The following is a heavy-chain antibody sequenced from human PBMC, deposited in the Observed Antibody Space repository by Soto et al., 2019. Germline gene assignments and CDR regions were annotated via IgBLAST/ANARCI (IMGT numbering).Heavy chain of an antibody. CDR2: ISGYNGDT. CDR1: GYTFSRYG. Sequence: GPGAKKPGASVKVSCKASGYTFSRYGISWVRQAPGQGLEWMGWISGYNGDTKYAQKVQGRVTMTIDTSTYTAYMELRSLTSDDTAIYYCAKNGQPPYYYYGMDVWGQGTTDTVSS. D-gene: IGHD2-8*01. J-gene: IGHJ6*02. V-gene: IGHV1-18*01. CDR3: AKNGQPPYYYYGMDV.